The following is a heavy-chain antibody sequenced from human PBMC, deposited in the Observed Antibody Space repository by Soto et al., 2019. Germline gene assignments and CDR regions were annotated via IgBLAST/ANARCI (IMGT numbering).Heavy chain of an antibody. CDR2: MNPNSGNT. D-gene: IGHD2-2*01. Sequence: ASVKVSCKASGYTFTSYDINWVRQATGQGLEWMGWMNPNSGNTGYAQKFQGRVTMTRNTSISTAYMELSSLRSEDTAVDYCAILLAVPAAMGSNQADAFDIWGQGTTVTVSS. CDR3: AILLAVPAAMGSNQADAFDI. J-gene: IGHJ3*02. V-gene: IGHV1-8*01. CDR1: GYTFTSYD.